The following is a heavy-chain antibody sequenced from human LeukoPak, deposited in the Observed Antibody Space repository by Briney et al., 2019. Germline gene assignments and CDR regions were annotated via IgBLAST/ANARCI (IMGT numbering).Heavy chain of an antibody. D-gene: IGHD3-22*01. V-gene: IGHV4-39*01. Sequence: PSETLSLTCAVYGGSFSSYYWGWIRQPPGKGLEWIGSIYYSGSTYYNPSLKSRVTISVDTSKNQFSLKLSSVTAADTAVYYCAIRTSLYYDSSGYYPPSVDYWGQGTLVTVSS. CDR2: IYYSGST. CDR1: GGSFSSYY. CDR3: AIRTSLYYDSSGYYPPSVDY. J-gene: IGHJ4*02.